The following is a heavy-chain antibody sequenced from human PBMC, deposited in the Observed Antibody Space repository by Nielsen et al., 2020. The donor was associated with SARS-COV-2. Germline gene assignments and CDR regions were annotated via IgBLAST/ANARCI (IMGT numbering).Heavy chain of an antibody. Sequence: GALRLSCAASGFTFSSYGMHWVRQAPGKGLEWVAVIWYDGSNKYYADSVKGRFTISRDNSKNTLYLQMNSLRAEDTAVYYCARDLGAYCSSTSCYTGYMDVWGKGTTVTVSS. D-gene: IGHD2-2*02. CDR3: ARDLGAYCSSTSCYTGYMDV. V-gene: IGHV3-33*01. CDR1: GFTFSSYG. J-gene: IGHJ6*03. CDR2: IWYDGSNK.